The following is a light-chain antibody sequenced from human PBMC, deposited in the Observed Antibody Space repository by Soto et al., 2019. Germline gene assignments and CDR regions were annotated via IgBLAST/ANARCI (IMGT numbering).Light chain of an antibody. V-gene: IGKV3-20*01. CDR2: GAS. CDR1: QSVTSSY. J-gene: IGKJ1*01. Sequence: SQSPFSLSVSPGARATLSCNASQSVTSSYLAWYQQKPGQAPRLLIYGASSRATGIPDRFSGSGSGTDFTLTISRLEPEDFAVYYCQQSGSSPRTFGQGTKVDIK. CDR3: QQSGSSPRT.